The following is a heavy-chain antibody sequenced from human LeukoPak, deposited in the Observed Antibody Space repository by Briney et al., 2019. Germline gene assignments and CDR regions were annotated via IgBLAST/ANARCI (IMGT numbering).Heavy chain of an antibody. CDR2: IYPGGSDT. J-gene: IGHJ4*02. V-gene: IGHV5-51*01. D-gene: IGHD3-22*01. CDR1: GYSFTSYW. Sequence: GESLKISCKGSGYSFTSYWIGWVRQMPGKGLEWMGIIYPGGSDTRYSPSFQGQVTISADKSISTAYLQWSSLKASDTAMYYCARYLYSSGYYYYFDYWGQGTLVTVSS. CDR3: ARYLYSSGYYYYFDY.